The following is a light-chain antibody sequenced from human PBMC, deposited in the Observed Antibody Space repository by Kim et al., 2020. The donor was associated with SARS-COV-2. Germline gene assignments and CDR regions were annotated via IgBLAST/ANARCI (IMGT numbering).Light chain of an antibody. V-gene: IGLV4-69*01. CDR1: SGHSSYA. J-gene: IGLJ3*02. CDR3: QTWGTGWV. CDR2: VNGDGSH. Sequence: GYSVKLTCTLSSGHSSYAIAWHQQQPEKGPRYLMKVNGDGSHTKGDGIPDRFSGSSSGAERYLTISSLQSEDETDYYCQTWGTGWVFGGGTKLTVL.